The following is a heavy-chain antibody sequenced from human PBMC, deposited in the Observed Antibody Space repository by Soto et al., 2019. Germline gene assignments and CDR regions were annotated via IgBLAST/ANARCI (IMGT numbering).Heavy chain of an antibody. D-gene: IGHD2-15*01. CDR2: IYYSGST. CDR3: SREGGKSHPVYFDE. V-gene: IGHV4-31*03. CDR1: GGSISSGGYY. J-gene: IGHJ4*02. Sequence: PSETLSLTCTVSGGSISSGGYYWSWIRQHPGKGLEWIGYIYYSGSTYYNPSLKSRVTISVDTSKNQFSLKLSSVTAADTAVYYWSREGGKSHPVYFDEWGQGTLVTVSS.